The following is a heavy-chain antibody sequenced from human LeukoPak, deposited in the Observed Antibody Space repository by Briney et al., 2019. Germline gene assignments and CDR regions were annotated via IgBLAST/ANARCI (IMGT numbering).Heavy chain of an antibody. V-gene: IGHV3-53*01. Sequence: AGGSLRLSCAASGFTVSGNYMSWVRQAPGKGLEWVSVIYGGGSIYYADSVKGRFTISRDNSKNTLYLQMNSLRAEDTAVYYCAKELGIAAAGYFDYWGQGTLVTVSS. CDR2: IYGGGSI. J-gene: IGHJ4*02. D-gene: IGHD6-13*01. CDR3: AKELGIAAAGYFDY. CDR1: GFTVSGNY.